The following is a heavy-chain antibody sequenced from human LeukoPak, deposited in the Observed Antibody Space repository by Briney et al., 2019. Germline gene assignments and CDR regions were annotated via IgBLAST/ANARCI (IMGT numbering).Heavy chain of an antibody. CDR3: ASSRGGLPFTIFGVVIRDNWFDP. D-gene: IGHD3-3*01. Sequence: ASVKVSCKASGYTFTSYDINWVRQATGQGLAWMGWMNPNSGNTGYAQKFQGRVTMTRNTSISTAYMELSSLRSEDTAVYYCASSRGGLPFTIFGVVIRDNWFDPWGQGTLVTVSS. J-gene: IGHJ5*02. CDR1: GYTFTSYD. CDR2: MNPNSGNT. V-gene: IGHV1-8*01.